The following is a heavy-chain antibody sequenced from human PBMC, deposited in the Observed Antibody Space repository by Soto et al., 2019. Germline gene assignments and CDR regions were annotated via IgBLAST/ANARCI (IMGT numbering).Heavy chain of an antibody. Sequence: GGSLRLSCAASGFTFSSYAMHWVRQAPGKGLEWVAVISYDGSNKYYADSVKGRFTISRDNSKNTLYLQMNSLRAEDTAVYYCARDQWDIVLVPAAPAIDYWGQGTLVTVSS. CDR1: GFTFSSYA. D-gene: IGHD2-2*01. CDR3: ARDQWDIVLVPAAPAIDY. CDR2: ISYDGSNK. J-gene: IGHJ4*02. V-gene: IGHV3-30-3*01.